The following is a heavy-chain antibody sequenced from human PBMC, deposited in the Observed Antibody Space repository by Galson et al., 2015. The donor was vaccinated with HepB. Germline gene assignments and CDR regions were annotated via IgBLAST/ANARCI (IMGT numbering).Heavy chain of an antibody. Sequence: SLRLSCAASGFTFSSYGMHWVRQAPGKGLEWVAVIWYDGSNKYYADSVKGRFTISRDNSKNTLYLQMNSLRAEDTAVYYCARDLGDFWSGHIGSVDYWGQGTLVTVSS. CDR1: GFTFSSYG. CDR2: IWYDGSNK. CDR3: ARDLGDFWSGHIGSVDY. J-gene: IGHJ4*02. V-gene: IGHV3-33*01. D-gene: IGHD3-3*01.